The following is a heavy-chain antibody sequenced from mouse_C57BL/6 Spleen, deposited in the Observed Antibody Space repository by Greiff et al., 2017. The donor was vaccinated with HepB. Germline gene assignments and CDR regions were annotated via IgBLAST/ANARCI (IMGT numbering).Heavy chain of an antibody. CDR2: IYPRDGST. CDR3: ARLEDSSGYVPYAMDY. Sequence: QVQLQHSGPELVKPGASVKLSCKASGYTFTSYDINWVKQRPGQGLEWIGWIYPRDGSTKYNEKFKGKATLTVETSSSTAYMDLHSLTSEDSAVYFCARLEDSSGYVPYAMDYWGQGTSVTVSS. J-gene: IGHJ4*01. V-gene: IGHV1-85*01. D-gene: IGHD3-2*02. CDR1: GYTFTSYD.